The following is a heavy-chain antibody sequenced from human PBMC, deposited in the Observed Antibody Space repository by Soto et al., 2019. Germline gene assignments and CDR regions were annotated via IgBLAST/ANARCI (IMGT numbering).Heavy chain of an antibody. Sequence: GRSLRLSCAASGFTYSSYAFHWVRQAQGKGLEWLSVISYDGRETHYADSVDGRFIISRDSSKKTAYLQMNSLRGDDTDVYFCATDPVAVTGSFIDSCGQGTLVTVSS. D-gene: IGHD2-21*02. CDR1: GFTYSSYA. V-gene: IGHV3-30-3*01. J-gene: IGHJ4*02. CDR3: ATDPVAVTGSFIDS. CDR2: ISYDGRET.